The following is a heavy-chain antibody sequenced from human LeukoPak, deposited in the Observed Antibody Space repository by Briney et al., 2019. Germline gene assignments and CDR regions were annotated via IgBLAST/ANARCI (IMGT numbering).Heavy chain of an antibody. V-gene: IGHV3-7*01. D-gene: IGHD6-13*01. CDR1: GFTFSDFW. CDR3: ARDGTAPGLYFDL. CDR2: INQNGGET. Sequence: PGGPLRLSCAVSGFTFSDFWMNWVRRSPGKGLEWVASINQNGGETSYVDSVKGRFTISRDNPKNSLYLQMSSLRAEDTAVYYCARDGTAPGLYFDLWGQGTLVTVSS. J-gene: IGHJ4*01.